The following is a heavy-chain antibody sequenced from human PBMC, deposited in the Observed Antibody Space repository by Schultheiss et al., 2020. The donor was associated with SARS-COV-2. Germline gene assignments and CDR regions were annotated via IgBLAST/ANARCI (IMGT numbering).Heavy chain of an antibody. CDR1: GSSITGFF. V-gene: IGHV4-59*01. J-gene: IGHJ1*01. CDR3: TRGAPGY. Sequence: SETLSLTCSVSGSSITGFFWTWIRQPPGKGLDPIGNIYFTGITKYNPSLKSRVTISIDTSKNQFSLKLGSVTAADTAVYYCTRGAPGYWRQGTLVTVSS. CDR2: IYFTGIT.